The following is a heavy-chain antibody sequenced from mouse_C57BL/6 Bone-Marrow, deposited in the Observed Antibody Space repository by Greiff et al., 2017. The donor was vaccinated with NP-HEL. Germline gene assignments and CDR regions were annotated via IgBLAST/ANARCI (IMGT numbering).Heavy chain of an antibody. Sequence: VQLQQPGAELVKPGASVKMSCKASGYTFTSYWITWVKQRPGQGLEWIGDIYPGSGSTNYNEKFKSKATLTVDTSSSTAYMQLSSLTSEDSAVYYCARALGWLLMFAYWGQGTLVTVSA. J-gene: IGHJ3*01. CDR3: ARALGWLLMFAY. D-gene: IGHD2-3*01. CDR1: GYTFTSYW. V-gene: IGHV1-55*01. CDR2: IYPGSGST.